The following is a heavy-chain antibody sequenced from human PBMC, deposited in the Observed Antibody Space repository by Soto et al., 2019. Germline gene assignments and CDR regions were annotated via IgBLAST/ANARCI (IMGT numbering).Heavy chain of an antibody. CDR1: GASISDNS. D-gene: IGHD1-1*01. J-gene: IGHJ4*02. V-gene: IGHV4-59*13. CDR2: VYKSGTT. CDR3: ARIWYNFGHHGFDL. Sequence: QVQLQESGPGLVKPSEALSLACNVSGASISDNSWTWIRQPPGKGLEWIGYVYKSGTTNYDPSLKSRVTLSVDTAKNQFFLRLSSVTAADTAVYYCARIWYNFGHHGFDLWGRGTLVTVSS.